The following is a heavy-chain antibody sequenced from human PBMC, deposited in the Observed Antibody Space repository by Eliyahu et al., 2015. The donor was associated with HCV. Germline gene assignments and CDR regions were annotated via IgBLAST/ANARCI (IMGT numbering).Heavy chain of an antibody. D-gene: IGHD3-16*01. V-gene: IGHV3-30*02. Sequence: QVQLVESGGGVVQPGGSLRXSCAASGFLFSTYGMHWVRQAPGKGLEWVAFTHFDGSNKYYADSVKGRFTISRDNAKNTLYLQMNSLIPEDTAVYYCAQRGGYWGQGTLVTVSS. CDR1: GFLFSTYG. J-gene: IGHJ4*02. CDR3: AQRGGY. CDR2: THFDGSNK.